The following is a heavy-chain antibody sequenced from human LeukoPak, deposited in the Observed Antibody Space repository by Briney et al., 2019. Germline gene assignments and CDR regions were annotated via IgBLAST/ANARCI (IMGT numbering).Heavy chain of an antibody. CDR3: ARIQLVEMATIIRYYFDY. J-gene: IGHJ4*02. CDR2: IYYRGST. V-gene: IGHV4-59*01. D-gene: IGHD5-24*01. Sequence: PSETLSLTCTVSGTSIGSYTWSWIRQPPGKGLEWIGNIYYRGSTNYNPSLKSRVTISLDTSKNHLSLKFSFVNAADTAVYYCARIQLVEMATIIRYYFDYWGQGTLVTVSS. CDR1: GTSIGSYT.